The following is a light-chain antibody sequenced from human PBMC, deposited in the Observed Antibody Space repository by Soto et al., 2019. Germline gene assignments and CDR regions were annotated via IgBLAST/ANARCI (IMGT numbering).Light chain of an antibody. V-gene: IGKV3-20*01. CDR1: QSVSSTY. J-gene: IGKJ2*01. CDR2: GAS. CDR3: QQYDSSPYT. Sequence: EIVLTQSPGTLSLSPGERATLSCRASQSVSSTYLAWYQQKPGQAPRLLIYGASSRETGIPDTFSGSGSGTHFTLAISRLEPEDFAVYYWQQYDSSPYTFGQGTKLEIK.